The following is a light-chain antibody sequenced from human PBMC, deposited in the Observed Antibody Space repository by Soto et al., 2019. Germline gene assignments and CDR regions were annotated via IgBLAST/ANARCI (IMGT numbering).Light chain of an antibody. CDR1: QGISSY. Sequence: AIRMTQSPSSFSASTGARVTITFRASQGISSYLAWYQQKPGKAPKLLIYAASNLQSGVPSRFSGSGSGTDFTLTISCLQSEDFATYYCQQYYSYPRTFGQGTKLEIK. CDR2: AAS. V-gene: IGKV1-8*01. CDR3: QQYYSYPRT. J-gene: IGKJ2*02.